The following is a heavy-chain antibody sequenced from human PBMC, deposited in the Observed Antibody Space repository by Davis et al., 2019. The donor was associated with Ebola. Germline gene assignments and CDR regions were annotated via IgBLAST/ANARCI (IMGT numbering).Heavy chain of an antibody. J-gene: IGHJ5*02. Sequence: GGSLRLSCAASGFTFDDYGMSWVPQAPGNGLEWDPCTNWNGGSTGYADSVQGRFTISRDNAKNFLYLKMNSLRAEDTALYHCARWIQLPTTWFGPWCEVTLVTVSS. CDR3: ARWIQLPTTWFGP. V-gene: IGHV3-20*01. D-gene: IGHD5-18*01. CDR2: TNWNGGST. CDR1: GFTFDDYG.